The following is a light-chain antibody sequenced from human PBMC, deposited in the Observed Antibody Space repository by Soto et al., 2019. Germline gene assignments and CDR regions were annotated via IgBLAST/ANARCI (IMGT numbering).Light chain of an antibody. CDR2: DAS. V-gene: IGKV1-5*01. CDR1: QSIRTW. Sequence: DIEMTQSPSTLSATVGDRITITCRASQSIRTWLAWYQQKPGKAPKVLIYDASSLESGVPSRFSGSGSGTEFTLTISSLQPDDFATYYCQQYNSHSVTFGQGTKV. CDR3: QQYNSHSVT. J-gene: IGKJ1*01.